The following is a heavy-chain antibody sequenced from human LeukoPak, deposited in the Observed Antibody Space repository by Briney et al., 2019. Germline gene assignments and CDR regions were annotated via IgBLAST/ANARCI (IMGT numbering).Heavy chain of an antibody. CDR3: ARGPGKALFDY. Sequence: GGSLRLSCAASGFTFSGYGMSWVRQAPGKGLEWVSAISGGGGSTYYADSVKGRFTISRDNSKNTLYLQMNSLRAEDTAVYYCARGPGKALFDYWGQGTLVTVSS. D-gene: IGHD3-10*01. V-gene: IGHV3-23*01. J-gene: IGHJ4*02. CDR2: ISGGGGST. CDR1: GFTFSGYG.